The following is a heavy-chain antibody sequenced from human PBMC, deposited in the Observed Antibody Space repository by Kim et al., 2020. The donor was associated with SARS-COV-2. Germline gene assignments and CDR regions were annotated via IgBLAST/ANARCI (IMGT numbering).Heavy chain of an antibody. CDR2: TYYRSKWYN. V-gene: IGHV6-1*01. CDR1: GDSVSSNSAA. CDR3: AREIAVAGRRGEAYYYYGMDV. D-gene: IGHD6-19*01. Sequence: SQTLSLTCAISGDSVSSNSAAWNWIRQSPSRGLEWLGRTYYRSKWYNDYAVSVKSRITINPDTFKNQFSLQLNSVTPEDTAVYYCAREIAVAGRRGEAYYYYGMDVWGQGTTVTVSS. J-gene: IGHJ6*02.